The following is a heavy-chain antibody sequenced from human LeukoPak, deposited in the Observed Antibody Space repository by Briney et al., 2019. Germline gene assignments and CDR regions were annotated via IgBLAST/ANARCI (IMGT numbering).Heavy chain of an antibody. J-gene: IGHJ4*02. V-gene: IGHV3-7*01. D-gene: IGHD2-2*01. CDR3: ARDCPGIVVVPAASHFDY. Sequence: GDSLRLSCAASGFTFTKYWMTWVRQAPGKGLEWVGNIKQDGSDKNYMDSVKGRFTIFRDNAKNSLYLQMNSLRAEDTAVYYCARDCPGIVVVPAASHFDYWGQGTLVTVSS. CDR2: IKQDGSDK. CDR1: GFTFTKYW.